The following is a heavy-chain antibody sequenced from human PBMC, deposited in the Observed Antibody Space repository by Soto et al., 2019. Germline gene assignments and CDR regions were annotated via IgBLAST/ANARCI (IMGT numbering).Heavy chain of an antibody. CDR3: ARDGSGYSTD. D-gene: IGHD5-18*01. J-gene: IGHJ4*02. CDR2: TNQDGRER. V-gene: IGHV3-7*01. Sequence: EVQLVESGGGLVQPWGSLRLSCVASGFTFRKYWMSWLRQAPGKGLEWVANTNQDGRERYSVDSVKGRFTISRDNAKNSMHLQMNSLRAEDTAVYYCARDGSGYSTDWGQGTLVTVSS. CDR1: GFTFRKYW.